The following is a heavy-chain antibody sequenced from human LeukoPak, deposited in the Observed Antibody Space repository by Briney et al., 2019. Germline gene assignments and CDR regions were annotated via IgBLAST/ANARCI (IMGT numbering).Heavy chain of an antibody. V-gene: IGHV1-46*01. D-gene: IGHD3-16*01. CDR1: GYTFPSYS. J-gene: IGHJ4*02. CDR2: INPSGGST. Sequence: ASVKVSCKASGYTFPSYSMHWVRQAPGQGFEWMGIINPSGGSTNYAHKFQGRVAMTTDTSTSTVYMELSSLTSEDTAVYYCVTDLNFGSARGFFDYWGQGTLVTVTS. CDR3: VTDLNFGSARGFFDY.